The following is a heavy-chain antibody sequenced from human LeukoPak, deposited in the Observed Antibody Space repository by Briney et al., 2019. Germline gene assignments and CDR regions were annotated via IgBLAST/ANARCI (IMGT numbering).Heavy chain of an antibody. CDR3: ARIDYSNCFDY. CDR2: ISSSGTTI. V-gene: IGHV3-11*04. CDR1: GFTFSGYF. J-gene: IGHJ4*02. Sequence: GGSLRLSCAASGFTFSGYFMTWIRQAPGKGLEWVSHISSSGTTIYYADSVKGRFTISRDNAKNSLYLQMNSLRAEDTAVYYCARIDYSNCFDYWGQGTLVTVSS. D-gene: IGHD4-11*01.